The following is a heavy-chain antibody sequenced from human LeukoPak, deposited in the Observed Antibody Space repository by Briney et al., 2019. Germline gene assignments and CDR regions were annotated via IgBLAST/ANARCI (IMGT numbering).Heavy chain of an antibody. CDR1: GGTFSSYA. J-gene: IGHJ3*02. CDR3: ARDLSSGAFDI. CDR2: IIPIFGTA. Sequence: ASVKVPRKASGGTFSSYAISWVRQAPGQGLEWMGGIIPIFGTANYAQKFQGRVTITADESTSTAYMELSSLRSEDTAVYYCARDLSSGAFDIWGQGTMVTVSS. D-gene: IGHD6-25*01. V-gene: IGHV1-69*13.